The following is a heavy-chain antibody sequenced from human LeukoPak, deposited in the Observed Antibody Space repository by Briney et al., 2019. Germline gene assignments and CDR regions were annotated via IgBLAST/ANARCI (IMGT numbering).Heavy chain of an antibody. J-gene: IGHJ4*02. V-gene: IGHV1-8*03. CDR2: INPDTGDK. D-gene: IGHD2-21*02. CDR3: ARTTSMTASGYDY. Sequence: ASVRVSSKASVYTFTNVHINWVRQAAGQRREWRTWINPDTGDKGYARNLRDRVTITTDTPISTAYMDQSSLSSEDTAVYFCARTTSMTASGYDYWGQGTLVTVSS. CDR1: VYTFTNVH.